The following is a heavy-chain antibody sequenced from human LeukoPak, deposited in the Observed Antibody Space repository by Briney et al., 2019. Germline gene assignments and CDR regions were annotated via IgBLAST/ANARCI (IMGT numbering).Heavy chain of an antibody. CDR1: GFTFSSFE. CDR2: ISDSGSTI. J-gene: IGHJ4*02. D-gene: IGHD1-26*01. V-gene: IGHV3-48*03. CDR3: AVGPQYGGSFAY. Sequence: PGGSLRLSCAASGFTFSSFEMAWVRQAPGKGLEWISYISDSGSTIRYADSVKGRFTISRVNAKDSLYLQMNNLRAEETAVYYCAVGPQYGGSFAYWGQGTLVTVSS.